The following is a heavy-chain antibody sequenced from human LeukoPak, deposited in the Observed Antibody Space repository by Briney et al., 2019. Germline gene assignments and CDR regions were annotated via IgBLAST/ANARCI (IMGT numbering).Heavy chain of an antibody. J-gene: IGHJ4*02. Sequence: GGSLRLSCAASGFTFSSYAMSWVRQAPGKGLVWVSRINNEGTGTDYADSVRGRFTISRDNSKNTLYLQMNSLRAEDTAVYYCAKTQGGIDYWGQGTLVTVSS. CDR1: GFTFSSYA. D-gene: IGHD3-16*01. CDR3: AKTQGGIDY. V-gene: IGHV3-23*01. CDR2: INNEGTGT.